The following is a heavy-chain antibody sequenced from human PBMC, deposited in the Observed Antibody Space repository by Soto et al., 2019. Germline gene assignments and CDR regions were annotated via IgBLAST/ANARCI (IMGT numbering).Heavy chain of an antibody. V-gene: IGHV3-15*02. D-gene: IGHD2-8*02. J-gene: IGHJ4*02. CDR2: FKSWPDGGRV. CDR1: GFTFNSAW. Sequence: EVPLVESGGALVKPGESLTLSCAASGFTFNSAWMNCVHQAPGKGLEWVAGFKSWPDGGRVDTAAPVKGRFTISRDDSKTAFYLQMNSLTSEDSAVYYCTTWRREKSCTSVRGYGDGAYWGQGNLVTVSS. CDR3: TTWRREKSCTSVRGYGDGAY.